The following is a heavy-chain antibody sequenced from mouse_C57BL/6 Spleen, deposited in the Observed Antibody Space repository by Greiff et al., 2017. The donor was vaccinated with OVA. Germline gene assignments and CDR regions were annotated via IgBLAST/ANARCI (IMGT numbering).Heavy chain of an antibody. CDR1: GYTFTDYY. CDR3: ARFTTTVVARYFDV. J-gene: IGHJ1*03. V-gene: IGHV1-26*01. D-gene: IGHD1-1*01. CDR2: INPNNGGT. Sequence: EVQLQQSGPELVKPGASVKISCKASGYTFTDYYMNWVKQSHGKSLEWIGDINPNNGGTSYNQKFKGKATLTVDKSSSTAYMELRSLTSEDAAVYYCARFTTTVVARYFDVWGTGTTVTVSS.